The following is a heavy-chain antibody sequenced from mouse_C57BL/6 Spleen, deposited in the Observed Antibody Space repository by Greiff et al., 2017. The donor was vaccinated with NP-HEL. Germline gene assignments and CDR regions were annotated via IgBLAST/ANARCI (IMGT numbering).Heavy chain of an antibody. Sequence: VQLQQSGAELMKPGASVKLSCKATGYTFTGYWIEWVKQRPGHGLEWIGEILPGSGSTNYNEKFKGKVTFTADTSSNTAYMQLSSLTTEDSAIYCGRKSYYGSTQYDFDDWGTGTTVTVSS. D-gene: IGHD1-1*01. V-gene: IGHV1-9*01. CDR3: RKSYYGSTQYDFDD. CDR1: GYTFTGYW. J-gene: IGHJ1*03. CDR2: ILPGSGST.